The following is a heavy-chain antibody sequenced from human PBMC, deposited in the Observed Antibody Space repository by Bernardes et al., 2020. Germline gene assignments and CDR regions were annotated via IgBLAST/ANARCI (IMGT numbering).Heavy chain of an antibody. CDR1: GGSFSGYY. Sequence: SETLSLTCAVYGGSFSGYYWSWIRQPPGKGLEWIGEINHSGSTNYNPSLKSRVTISVDTSKNQFSLKLSSVTAADTAVYYCARGRGWVIVVGGSRTGWFDYWGQGTLVTVSS. D-gene: IGHD2-15*01. J-gene: IGHJ5*01. CDR2: INHSGST. V-gene: IGHV4-34*01. CDR3: ARGRGWVIVVGGSRTGWFDY.